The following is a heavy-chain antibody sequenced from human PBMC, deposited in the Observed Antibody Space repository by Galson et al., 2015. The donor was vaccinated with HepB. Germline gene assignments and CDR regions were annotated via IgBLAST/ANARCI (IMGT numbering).Heavy chain of an antibody. CDR3: ALYYGLARFDY. Sequence: SLRLSCAASGFTFSGYWMAWVRQAPGKGLEWVANIRHDGSENYYVDSVKGRFTISRDNAEKSLYLQMDSLRVEDTAVYYCALYYGLARFDYWGHRTLVTVSS. V-gene: IGHV3-7*03. CDR1: GFTFSGYW. D-gene: IGHD3-3*01. J-gene: IGHJ4*01. CDR2: IRHDGSEN.